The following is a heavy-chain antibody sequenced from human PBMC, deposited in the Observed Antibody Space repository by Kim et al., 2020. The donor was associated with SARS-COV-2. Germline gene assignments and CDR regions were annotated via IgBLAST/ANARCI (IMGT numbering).Heavy chain of an antibody. D-gene: IGHD6-6*01. J-gene: IGHJ4*02. V-gene: IGHV3-43*02. CDR1: GFTFHDHV. Sequence: GGSLRLSCTASGFTFHDHVMHWVRQRPGKGLEWVSLISGDGGRADYLDSVKGRFSISRDNTKNALYLQMNSLRNEDTAVYFCASLISVRYSTSWTRPFDHWGQGTLVSVSS. CDR2: ISGDGGRA. CDR3: ASLISVRYSTSWTRPFDH.